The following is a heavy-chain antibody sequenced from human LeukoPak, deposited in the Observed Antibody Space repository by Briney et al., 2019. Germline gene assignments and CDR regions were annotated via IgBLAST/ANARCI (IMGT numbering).Heavy chain of an antibody. CDR2: FDPEDGET. J-gene: IGHJ6*02. CDR1: GYTLTELS. Sequence: ASVKVSCKVSGYTLTELSMHWVRQAPGKGLEWMGGFDPEDGETIYAQKFQGRVTMTEDTSTDTAYMELSSLRSEDTAVYYCATGLGYRSSTSCYTRRHYHYYGMDVWGQGTTVTVSS. V-gene: IGHV1-24*01. D-gene: IGHD2-2*02. CDR3: ATGLGYRSSTSCYTRRHYHYYGMDV.